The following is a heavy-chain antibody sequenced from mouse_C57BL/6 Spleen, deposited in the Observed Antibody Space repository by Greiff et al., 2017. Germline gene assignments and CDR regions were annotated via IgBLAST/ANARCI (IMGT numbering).Heavy chain of an antibody. CDR1: GYTFTSYW. D-gene: IGHD2-4*01. V-gene: IGHV1-59*01. Sequence: QVQLQQPGAELVRPGPSVKLSCKASGYTFTSYWMHWVKQRPGPGLEWIGVIDPSDSYTNYTQQFKGKATLTVDTSSSTPYMQLSSLTSEDSAVYYFALYYDYDIAWCAYWGRGTLVSVSA. J-gene: IGHJ3*01. CDR2: IDPSDSYT. CDR3: ALYYDYDIAWCAY.